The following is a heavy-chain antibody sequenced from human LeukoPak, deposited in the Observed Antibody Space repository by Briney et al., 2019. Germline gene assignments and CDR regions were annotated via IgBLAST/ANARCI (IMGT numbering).Heavy chain of an antibody. J-gene: IGHJ4*02. CDR3: ARQLYYGSGSSLSYYFDY. V-gene: IGHV4-39*01. CDR2: IYYSGST. CDR1: GGSISSYY. Sequence: PSETLSLTCTVSGGSISSYYWGWIRQPPGKGLEWIGSIYYSGSTYYNPSLKSRVTISVDTSKNQFSLKLSSVTAADTAVYYCARQLYYGSGSSLSYYFDYWGQGTLVTVSS. D-gene: IGHD3-10*01.